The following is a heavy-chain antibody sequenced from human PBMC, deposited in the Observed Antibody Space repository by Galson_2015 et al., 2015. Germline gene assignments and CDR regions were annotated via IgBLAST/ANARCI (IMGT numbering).Heavy chain of an antibody. J-gene: IGHJ4*02. CDR2: ISGSGGTT. V-gene: IGHV3-23*01. D-gene: IGHD3-22*01. CDR3: ARSTMNSY. CDR1: GFTFSSYA. Sequence: SLRLSCAASGFTFSSYAMNWVRQAPGKGLEWVSGISGSGGTTFYADSVKGRFTISRDNSKNTLSVQMNSLRDEDTAVYYCARSTMNSYWGQGTLVTVSS.